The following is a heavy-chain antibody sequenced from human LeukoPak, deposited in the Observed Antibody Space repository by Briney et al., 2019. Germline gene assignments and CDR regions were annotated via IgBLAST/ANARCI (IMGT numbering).Heavy chain of an antibody. V-gene: IGHV3-21*01. D-gene: IGHD3-9*01. Sequence: GGSLRLSCAASGFTFSSYSMNWVRQAPGKGLEWVSSISSSSSYIYYADSVKGRFTISRDNAKNSLYLQMNSLRAEDTAVYYCARGTSPLSYWGQGTLVTVSS. CDR2: ISSSSSYI. J-gene: IGHJ4*02. CDR1: GFTFSSYS. CDR3: ARGTSPLSY.